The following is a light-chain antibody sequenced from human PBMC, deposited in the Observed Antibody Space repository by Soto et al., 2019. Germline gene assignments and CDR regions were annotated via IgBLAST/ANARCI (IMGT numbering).Light chain of an antibody. CDR2: GAS. V-gene: IGKV3-15*01. J-gene: IGKJ1*01. Sequence: EIVMTQSPATPSVSPGGRATLSCRASQSISDTLAWYQQKPGQAPRLPIHGASTRATGFPARFSGSGSGTDFTLTISSLQSEDFAVYYCQQYNNWPWTFGQGTKVDIK. CDR3: QQYNNWPWT. CDR1: QSISDT.